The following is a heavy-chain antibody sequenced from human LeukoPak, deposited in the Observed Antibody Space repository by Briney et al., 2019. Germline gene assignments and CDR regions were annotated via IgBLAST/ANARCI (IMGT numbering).Heavy chain of an antibody. V-gene: IGHV1-69*02. CDR3: ARWDDSTAYDY. J-gene: IGHJ4*02. CDR1: GGIFSSYT. D-gene: IGHD3-22*01. CDR2: IIPILGIA. Sequence: SVKVSCKASGGIFSSYTISWVRQAPGQGLEWMGRIIPILGIANYAQKFQGRVTITADKSTSTAYMELSSLRSEDTAVYYCARWDDSTAYDYWGQGTLVTVSS.